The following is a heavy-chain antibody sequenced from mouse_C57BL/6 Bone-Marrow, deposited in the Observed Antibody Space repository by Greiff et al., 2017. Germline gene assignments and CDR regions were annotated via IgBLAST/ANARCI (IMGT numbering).Heavy chain of an antibody. J-gene: IGHJ2*01. V-gene: IGHV1-82*01. D-gene: IGHD1-1*01. Sequence: VQLQQSGPELVKPGASVTISCKASGYAFSSSWMNWVKQRPGKGLEWIGRIYPGDGDTNYNGKFKGKATLTADKSSSTAYMQLSSLTSEDSAVYFCARLDTTVVATNFDYWGQGTTLTVSS. CDR1: GYAFSSSW. CDR3: ARLDTTVVATNFDY. CDR2: IYPGDGDT.